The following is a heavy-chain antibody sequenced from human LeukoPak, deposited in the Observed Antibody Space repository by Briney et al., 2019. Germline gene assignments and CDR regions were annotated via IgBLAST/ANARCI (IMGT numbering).Heavy chain of an antibody. Sequence: SETLSLTCTVSGGSISSYYWSWIRQPPGKGLEWIGYIYYSGSTNYNLSLKSRVTISVDTSKNQFSLKLSSVTAADTAVYYCARDRTAMVYWGQGTLVTVSS. V-gene: IGHV4-59*01. CDR2: IYYSGST. J-gene: IGHJ4*02. D-gene: IGHD5-18*01. CDR3: ARDRTAMVY. CDR1: GGSISSYY.